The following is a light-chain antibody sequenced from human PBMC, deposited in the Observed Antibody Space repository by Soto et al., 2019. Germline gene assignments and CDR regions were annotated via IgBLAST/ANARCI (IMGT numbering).Light chain of an antibody. V-gene: IGKV1-5*01. J-gene: IGKJ4*01. CDR3: QQYNSYSPLT. CDR2: DTF. Sequence: DIQMTQSPSSLSASVGDRVSITCRASQSISSWLAWYQQKPGKAPKLLMFDTFSLESGVPSRFSGSRSGTEFILTICSLQPDDYATYYCQQYNSYSPLTFGGGTKVEIK. CDR1: QSISSW.